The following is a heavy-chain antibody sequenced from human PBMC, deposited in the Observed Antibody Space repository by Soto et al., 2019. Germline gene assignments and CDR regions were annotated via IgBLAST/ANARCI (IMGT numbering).Heavy chain of an antibody. D-gene: IGHD5-12*01. CDR3: ARRGGYGYYHDVMAV. V-gene: IGHV4-39*01. CDR1: GGSISSSSYY. CDR2: IYYSGST. J-gene: IGHJ6*02. Sequence: SETLSLTCTVSGGSISSSSYYWGWIRQPPGKGLEWIGSIYYSGSTYYNPSLKSRVTISVDTSKNQFSQKLTCVTPADPGLYYFARRGGYGYYHDVMAVWAQGTTVPAPS.